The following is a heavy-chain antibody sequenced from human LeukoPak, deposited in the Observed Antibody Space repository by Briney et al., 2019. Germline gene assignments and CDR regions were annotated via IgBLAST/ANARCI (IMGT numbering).Heavy chain of an antibody. Sequence: PGGSLRLSCAASGFTFTDYEVNWVRQAPGKGLEWVSHISMRGSTIYYADSVKGRFTISRDNAKNSLYLQVSSLRAEDTAVYYCARSFGSGSPTFDFWGQGVRVTVSS. CDR3: ARSFGSGSPTFDF. V-gene: IGHV3-48*03. J-gene: IGHJ4*02. CDR2: ISMRGSTI. D-gene: IGHD3-10*01. CDR1: GFTFTDYE.